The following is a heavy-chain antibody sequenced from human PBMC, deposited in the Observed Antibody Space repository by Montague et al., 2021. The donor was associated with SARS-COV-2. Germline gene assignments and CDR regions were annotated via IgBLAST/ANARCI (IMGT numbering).Heavy chain of an antibody. D-gene: IGHD1-26*01. Sequence: CAISGDSVSRNSAAWNWIRQSPSRDLEWLGRAYYRSKWYNDYAVSVKSRITINPDTPKNQISLQLNSVTPEDTAVYYCARTSASSDYWGQGTLVTVSS. CDR2: AYYRSKWYN. CDR3: ARTSASSDY. V-gene: IGHV6-1*01. J-gene: IGHJ4*02. CDR1: GDSVSRNSAA.